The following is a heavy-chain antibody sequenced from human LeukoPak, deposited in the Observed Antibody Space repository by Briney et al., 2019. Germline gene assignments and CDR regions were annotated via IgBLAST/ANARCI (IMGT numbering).Heavy chain of an antibody. CDR1: GGSISSSSYY. Sequence: SETLSLTCTVSGGSISSSSYYWGWIRQPPGKGLEWIGSIYYSGSTYYNPSLKSRVTISVDTSKNQFSLKLSSVTAADTAVYYCAREVGAAAGGFDPWGQGTLVTVSS. CDR2: IYYSGST. V-gene: IGHV4-39*02. J-gene: IGHJ5*02. D-gene: IGHD6-13*01. CDR3: AREVGAAAGGFDP.